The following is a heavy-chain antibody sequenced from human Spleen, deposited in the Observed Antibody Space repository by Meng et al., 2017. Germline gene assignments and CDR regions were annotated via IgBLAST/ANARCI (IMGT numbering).Heavy chain of an antibody. Sequence: GSLRLSCTVSNYSISHGFYWAWIRQPPGKALEWVATIYHSGGTYYNPSLKSRVTISVDTSKNQFSLKLNSVAAADTAVYYCARSDNYGGGGYFRLWGQG. CDR2: IYHSGGT. CDR1: NYSISHGFY. V-gene: IGHV4-38-2*02. J-gene: IGHJ4*02. CDR3: ARSDNYGGGGYFRL. D-gene: IGHD3-10*01.